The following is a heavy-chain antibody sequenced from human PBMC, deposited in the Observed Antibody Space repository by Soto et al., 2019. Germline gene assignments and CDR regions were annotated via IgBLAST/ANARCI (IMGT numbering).Heavy chain of an antibody. CDR1: GGSISLFY. V-gene: IGHV4-59*01. D-gene: IGHD2-15*01. Sequence: SETLSLTSTVSGGSISLFYWGWVRQPPGKGLEWIGYLYYSGNTNYNPSLKSRVTISVDASKNQVSLRLTSVTAADTAVYYCARVGGVAARTFDYWGQGTVVTVSS. CDR3: ARVGGVAARTFDY. J-gene: IGHJ4*02. CDR2: LYYSGNT.